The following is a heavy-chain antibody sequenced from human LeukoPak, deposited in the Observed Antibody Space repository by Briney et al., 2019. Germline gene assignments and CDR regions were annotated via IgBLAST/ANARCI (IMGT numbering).Heavy chain of an antibody. V-gene: IGHV3-33*01. J-gene: IGHJ4*02. CDR1: GFTFSNYD. D-gene: IGHD6-19*01. Sequence: GGSLRLSCAASGFTFSNYDMHWVRQAPGKGLEWVAVIWFDGSNKFYADSVKGRFTISRDNSKDTLYLQMNSLRAEDTAVYYCASSAGALIDCWGQGTLVIVSS. CDR2: IWFDGSNK. CDR3: ASSAGALIDC.